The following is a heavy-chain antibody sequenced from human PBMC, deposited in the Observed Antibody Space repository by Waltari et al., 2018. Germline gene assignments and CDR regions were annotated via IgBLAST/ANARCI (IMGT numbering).Heavy chain of an antibody. D-gene: IGHD3-10*01. CDR3: AKSRYIAIDLPMDYYYGMDV. CDR2: ISGSGGGT. CDR1: GFTFSHFA. Sequence: VQLLESGGALVQPGASLRLSCAASGFTFSHFALIWVRPAPGKGLEWVSSISGSGGGTYYADSVKGRFTISRGNSESSLYLQMDSLRFDDSALYFCAKSRYIAIDLPMDYYYGMDVWGLGTTVTVSS. J-gene: IGHJ6*02. V-gene: IGHV3-23*01.